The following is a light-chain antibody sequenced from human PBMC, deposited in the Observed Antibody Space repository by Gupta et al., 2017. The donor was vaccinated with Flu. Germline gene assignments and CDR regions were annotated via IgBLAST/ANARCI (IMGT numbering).Light chain of an antibody. CDR1: SSNIGAGYD. J-gene: IGLJ3*02. V-gene: IGLV1-40*01. CDR3: QTYDSSLRAV. Sequence: RVTISCTGSSSNIGAGYDVHWYQQLPGTAPKLLIYGNNNRPSGVPDRFSGSKSGTSASLAITGLQTEDEADYYCQTYDSSLRAVFGGGTKLTVL. CDR2: GNN.